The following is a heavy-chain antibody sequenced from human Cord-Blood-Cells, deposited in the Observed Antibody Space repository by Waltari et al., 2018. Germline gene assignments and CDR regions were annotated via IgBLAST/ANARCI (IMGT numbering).Heavy chain of an antibody. CDR3: ARRGDGDYRYYFDY. Sequence: QVQLQQWGAGLLKPSEILSLTCAVYGGSFSGYYWSWIRQPPGKGLEWIGEINHSGSTNYNPSLKSRVTISVDTSKNQFSLKLSSVTAADTAVYYCARRGDGDYRYYFDYWGQGTLVTVSS. CDR1: GGSFSGYY. J-gene: IGHJ4*02. V-gene: IGHV4-34*01. D-gene: IGHD4-17*01. CDR2: INHSGST.